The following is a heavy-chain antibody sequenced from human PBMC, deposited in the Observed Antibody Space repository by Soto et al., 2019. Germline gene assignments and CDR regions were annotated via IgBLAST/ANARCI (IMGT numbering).Heavy chain of an antibody. D-gene: IGHD3-3*01. Sequence: SLKGSSTASEYALADHYIHWVGQAPGQVLGWMGLISADGGSTRYSQNSQARNTMTRDTATSTVYMALSSLRSEDSAVYYCARAPRGGVIIVITSAQIDYWGQGTLVTVSS. CDR3: ARAPRGGVIIVITSAQIDY. J-gene: IGHJ4*02. V-gene: IGHV1-46*01. CDR2: ISADGGST. CDR1: EYALADHY.